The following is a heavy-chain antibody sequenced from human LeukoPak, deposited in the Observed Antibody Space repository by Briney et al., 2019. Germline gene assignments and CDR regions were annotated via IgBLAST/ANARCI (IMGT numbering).Heavy chain of an antibody. CDR2: IYSDGRT. J-gene: IGHJ4*02. CDR1: GFTVNSNY. CDR3: ARVFGYDNSASREGY. V-gene: IGHV3-53*01. D-gene: IGHD3-22*01. Sequence: PGGSLRLSCAASGFTVNSNYMSWVRQAPGKGLEWVSLIYSDGRTYYADSVKGRSTISRDNSKNTLYLQMNNLRAEDTAMYYCARVFGYDNSASREGYCGQGTLVTVSS.